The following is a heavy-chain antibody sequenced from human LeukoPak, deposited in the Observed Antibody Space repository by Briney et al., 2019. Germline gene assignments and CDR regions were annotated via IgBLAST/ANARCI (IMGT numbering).Heavy chain of an antibody. CDR1: GFTFGDYA. V-gene: IGHV3-49*04. Sequence: PGRSLRLSCTTSGFTFGDYAMSWVRQAPGKGLEWIGIIRSKAFGGTIEYAASVRGRFTISRDDSRSIAYLQMNSLKTEDTAFYFCTRGTYYYDRSGYFTDCWGQGTLVTVSS. J-gene: IGHJ4*02. D-gene: IGHD3-22*01. CDR2: IRSKAFGGTI. CDR3: TRGTYYYDRSGYFTDC.